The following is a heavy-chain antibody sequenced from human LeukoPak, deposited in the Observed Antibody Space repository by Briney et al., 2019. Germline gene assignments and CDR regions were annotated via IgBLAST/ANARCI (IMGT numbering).Heavy chain of an antibody. D-gene: IGHD2-2*01. CDR1: GFTVGSNY. Sequence: GGSLRLSCAASGFTVGSNYMTWVRPAPGKGLEWVALIYGDDYTFYAESVEGRFTVSRDRSKNAVYLRLNSLRPEDTAVYFCARGPSLVPATIYYHYMDVWGTGTTVTVSS. CDR2: IYGDDYT. CDR3: ARGPSLVPATIYYHYMDV. V-gene: IGHV3-53*01. J-gene: IGHJ6*03.